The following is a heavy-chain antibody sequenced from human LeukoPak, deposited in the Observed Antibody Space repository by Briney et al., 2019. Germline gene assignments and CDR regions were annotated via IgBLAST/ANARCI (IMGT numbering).Heavy chain of an antibody. CDR3: ARGRTITIFGVVSLGTPRFDP. J-gene: IGHJ5*02. CDR1: GGSISSYY. V-gene: IGHV4-59*12. D-gene: IGHD3-3*01. CDR2: IYYSGST. Sequence: PSETLSLTCTVSGGSISSYYWSWIRQPPGKGLEWIGYIYYSGSTYYNPSLRSRVTISVDTSKNQFSLKLSSVTAADTAVYYCARGRTITIFGVVSLGTPRFDPWGQGTLVTVSS.